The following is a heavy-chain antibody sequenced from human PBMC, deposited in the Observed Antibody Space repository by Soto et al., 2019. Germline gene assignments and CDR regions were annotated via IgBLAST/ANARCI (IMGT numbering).Heavy chain of an antibody. Sequence: QVQLVQSGAEVKKPGASVKVSCKASGYTFTSYDINWVRQATGEGLEWMGWINPNSGNTGYAQKFQGRVTMTRNTSISRAYMELSSLRSEDTAVYYCARGRYCSGGSGYDWFDPWGQGTLVTGSS. D-gene: IGHD2-15*01. CDR3: ARGRYCSGGSGYDWFDP. CDR1: GYTFTSYD. CDR2: INPNSGNT. V-gene: IGHV1-8*01. J-gene: IGHJ5*02.